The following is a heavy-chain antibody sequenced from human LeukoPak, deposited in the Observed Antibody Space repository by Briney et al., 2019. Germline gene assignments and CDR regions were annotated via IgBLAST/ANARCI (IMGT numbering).Heavy chain of an antibody. J-gene: IGHJ4*02. Sequence: SETLSLTCAVYGGSFSGYYWSWIRQPPGKGLEWIGEINHSGSTNYNPSLKSRVTISVGTSKNQFSLKLSSVTAADTAVYYCAKKKRSTPYFDYWGQGTLVTVSS. CDR3: AKKKRSTPYFDY. CDR1: GGSFSGYY. V-gene: IGHV4-34*01. D-gene: IGHD3-16*01. CDR2: INHSGST.